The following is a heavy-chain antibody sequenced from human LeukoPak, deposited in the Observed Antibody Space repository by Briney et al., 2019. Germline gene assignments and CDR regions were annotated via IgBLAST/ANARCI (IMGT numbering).Heavy chain of an antibody. V-gene: IGHV3-11*01. CDR3: ARPLGYCSGGSCYSGGPDAFDI. J-gene: IGHJ3*02. CDR2: ISSSGSTI. CDR1: GFTFSDYY. D-gene: IGHD2-15*01. Sequence: GGSLRLSCAASGFTFSDYYMSWIRQAPGKGLEWVSYISSSGSTIYYADSVKGRFTISRDNAKNSLYLQMNSLRAEDTAVYYCARPLGYCSGGSCYSGGPDAFDIWGQGTMVTVSS.